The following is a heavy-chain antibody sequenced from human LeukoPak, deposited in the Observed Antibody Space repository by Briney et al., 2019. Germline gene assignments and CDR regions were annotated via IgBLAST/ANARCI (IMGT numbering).Heavy chain of an antibody. CDR1: GGSISNYY. V-gene: IGHV4-4*07. CDR3: ARSPIPRITIFGVVIHNWFDP. D-gene: IGHD3-3*01. J-gene: IGHJ5*02. Sequence: SETLSLTCTVSGGSISNYYWSWIRQPAGKRLEWIGRIYTSGSTNYNPSLKGRVTMSVDTSKNQFSLKLSSVTAADTAVYYCARSPIPRITIFGVVIHNWFDPWGQGTLVTVSS. CDR2: IYTSGST.